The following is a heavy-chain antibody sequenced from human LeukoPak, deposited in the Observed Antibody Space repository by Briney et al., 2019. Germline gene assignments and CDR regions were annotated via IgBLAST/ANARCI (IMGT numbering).Heavy chain of an antibody. CDR3: ARAPIVPSSWLSDQNDAFDI. D-gene: IGHD3-22*01. CDR2: IYTSGST. CDR1: GGSISSYY. V-gene: IGHV4-4*07. J-gene: IGHJ3*02. Sequence: PSETLSLTCTVSGGSISSYYWSWIRQPAGKGLEWIGRIYTSGSTNYNPSLKSRVTMSVDTSKNQFSLKLSSVTAADTAVYYCARAPIVPSSWLSDQNDAFDIWGQGTMVTVSS.